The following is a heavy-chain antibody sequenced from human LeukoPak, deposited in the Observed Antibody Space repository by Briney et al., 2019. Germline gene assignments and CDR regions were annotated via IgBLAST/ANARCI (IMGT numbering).Heavy chain of an antibody. CDR3: ASSPLGYCSGGSCYWFDP. CDR2: IYYSGST. Sequence: PETLSLTCTVSGGSISSYYWSWIRQPPGKGLEWIGYIYYSGSTNYNPSLKSRVTISVDTSKNQFSLKLSSVTAADTAVYYCASSPLGYCSGGSCYWFDPWGQGTLVTVSS. CDR1: GGSISSYY. V-gene: IGHV4-59*01. J-gene: IGHJ5*02. D-gene: IGHD2-15*01.